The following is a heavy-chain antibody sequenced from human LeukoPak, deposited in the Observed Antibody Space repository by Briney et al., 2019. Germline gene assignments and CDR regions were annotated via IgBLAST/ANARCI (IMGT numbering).Heavy chain of an antibody. V-gene: IGHV4-59*01. CDR3: ARGDGYNYPFDS. D-gene: IGHD5-24*01. CDR1: GGSISSYY. CDR2: VYFTGST. J-gene: IGHJ4*02. Sequence: SETLSLTSAVSGGSISSYYWSWIRQPPGKGLEWIGNVYFTGSTKNNPSLTSRVTISIDTSRNQFSLKLSSVTAADTAVYYCARGDGYNYPFDSWGQGTLVTVSS.